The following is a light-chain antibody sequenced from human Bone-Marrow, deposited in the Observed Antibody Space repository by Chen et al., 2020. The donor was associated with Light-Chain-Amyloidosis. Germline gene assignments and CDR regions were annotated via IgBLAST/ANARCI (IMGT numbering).Light chain of an antibody. Sequence: EIVLTQSPGTLSLSPGERATLSCRASQTVNSNYLAWFQQKAGQAPRLLIYGASSRATDIPDRFSGNGSGTDFTLTINRLEPEDFAVYYCQQYGSSPWTFGQGTKVEIK. CDR3: QQYGSSPWT. V-gene: IGKV3-20*01. J-gene: IGKJ1*01. CDR2: GAS. CDR1: QTVNSNY.